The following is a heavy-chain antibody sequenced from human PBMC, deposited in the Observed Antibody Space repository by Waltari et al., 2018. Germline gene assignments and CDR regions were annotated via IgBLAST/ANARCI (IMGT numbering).Heavy chain of an antibody. CDR3: ARRGYYDFWSGYYPHWFDP. V-gene: IGHV4-39*01. J-gene: IGHJ5*02. Sequence: QLQLQESGPGLVKPSETLSLTCTVSGGSISSSSYYWGWIRQPPGKGLEWIRSIYYSGSTDYNPSLKSRVTISVDTSKNQFSLKLSSVTAADTAVYYCARRGYYDFWSGYYPHWFDPWGQGTLVTVSS. CDR2: IYYSGST. D-gene: IGHD3-3*01. CDR1: GGSISSSSYY.